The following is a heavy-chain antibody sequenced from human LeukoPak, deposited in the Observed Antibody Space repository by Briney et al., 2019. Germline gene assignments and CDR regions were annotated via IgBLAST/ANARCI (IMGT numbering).Heavy chain of an antibody. CDR2: MHYSGST. D-gene: IGHD2-2*01. J-gene: IGHJ4*02. CDR3: ARGVYCSSASCYWD. V-gene: IGHV4-39*01. Sequence: SETLSLTCTVSGVSVSNSNFYWGWIRRPPGKGPEFIGSMHYSGSTYYNPSLKSRVAVFVDTSKNQFSLNPRFVTDADTAVYYCARGVYCSSASCYWDWGRGTLVTVSS. CDR1: GVSVSNSNFY.